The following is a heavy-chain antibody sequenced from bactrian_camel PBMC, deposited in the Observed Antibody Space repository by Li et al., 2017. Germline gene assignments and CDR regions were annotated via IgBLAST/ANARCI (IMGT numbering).Heavy chain of an antibody. J-gene: IGHJ6*01. CDR1: GFAFSYYD. CDR2: IKTDGSDT. Sequence: HVQLVESGGGSVRAGGSLTLSCAASGFAFSYYDMTWVRQAPGKGLEWVASIKTDGSDTYYADSVKGRFTISRDNSKNTLTLQMNSLKLEDTAVYYCAAVRYGGSWYPLCRARSADFGYWGQGTQVTVS. D-gene: IGHD6*01. CDR3: AAVRYGGSWYPLCRARSADFGY. V-gene: IGHV3S6*01.